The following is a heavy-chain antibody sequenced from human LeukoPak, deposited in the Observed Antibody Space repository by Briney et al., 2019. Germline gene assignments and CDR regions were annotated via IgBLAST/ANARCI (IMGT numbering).Heavy chain of an antibody. V-gene: IGHV3-23*01. CDR3: ARDSDLVLRKLGYYYYGMGV. Sequence: GGSLRLSCVASGVTLSNYAMSWARQAPGKGLEWVSAISGSGDSTYYGDSVKGRFTISRDNAKNSLYLQMNSLRAEDTAVYNCARDSDLVLRKLGYYYYGMGVWGQGTTVTVSS. CDR2: ISGSGDST. J-gene: IGHJ6*02. CDR1: GVTLSNYA. D-gene: IGHD6-6*01.